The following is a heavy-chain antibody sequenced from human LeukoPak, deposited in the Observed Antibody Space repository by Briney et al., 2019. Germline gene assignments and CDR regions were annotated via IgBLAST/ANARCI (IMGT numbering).Heavy chain of an antibody. CDR2: IFNSGST. J-gene: IGHJ3*02. CDR3: ARAFSYYYDSSAYDAFDI. D-gene: IGHD3-22*01. V-gene: IGHV4-61*02. Sequence: PSETLSLTCTVSGGSINSDSYYWSWIRQPAGKGLEWIGRIFNSGSTNSIPSLKSRVTISLDTSKNQFSLKLSSVTAADTAVYYCARAFSYYYDSSAYDAFDIWGQGTMVTVSS. CDR1: GGSINSDSYY.